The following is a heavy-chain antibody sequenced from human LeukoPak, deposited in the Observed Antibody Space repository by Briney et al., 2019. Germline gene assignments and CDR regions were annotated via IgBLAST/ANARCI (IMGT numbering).Heavy chain of an antibody. CDR2: IYYSGST. Sequence: PSETLSLTCTVSGGSISSSSYYWGWIRQPPGKGLEWIGSIYYSGSTYYNPSLKSRVTISADTSKNQFSLKLSSVTAADTAVYYCARSGEGEHTIDYWGQGALVTVSS. V-gene: IGHV4-39*01. CDR1: GGSISSSSYY. D-gene: IGHD1/OR15-1a*01. CDR3: ARSGEGEHTIDY. J-gene: IGHJ4*02.